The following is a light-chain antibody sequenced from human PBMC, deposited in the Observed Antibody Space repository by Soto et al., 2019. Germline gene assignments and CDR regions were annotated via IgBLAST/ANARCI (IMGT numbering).Light chain of an antibody. CDR1: QNIYTW. V-gene: IGKV1-5*03. J-gene: IGKJ1*01. CDR2: KAS. Sequence: DYQVTQSPSTLSASVGDRVTITCRASQNIYTWLAWYQQKPGIAPKLLIHKASTLESGVPSRFSGSGYGTQFTLTISGLQPEDSATYYCKQYEHYSTVGQGTKVDSK. CDR3: KQYEHYST.